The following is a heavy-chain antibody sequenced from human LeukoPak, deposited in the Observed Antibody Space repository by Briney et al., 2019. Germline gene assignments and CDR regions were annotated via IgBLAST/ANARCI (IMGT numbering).Heavy chain of an antibody. D-gene: IGHD2-21*01. CDR1: GFTFSSYA. Sequence: GGSLRLSCAASGFTFSSYAIHWVRQAPGKGLEWVAIISYDGSNKYYADSVKGRFAISRDNSKNTLYLQMDSLRIEDTAMYHCAKDCGGDCYSGRAWVGFDCWGQGTLVTVSS. CDR3: AKDCGGDCYSGRAWVGFDC. J-gene: IGHJ4*02. V-gene: IGHV3-30*09. CDR2: ISYDGSNK.